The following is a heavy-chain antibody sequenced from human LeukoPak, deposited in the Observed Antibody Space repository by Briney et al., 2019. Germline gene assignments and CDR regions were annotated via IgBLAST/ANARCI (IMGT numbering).Heavy chain of an antibody. CDR1: GFTFSSYA. Sequence: PGGSLRLSCAASGFTFSSYAMTWVRQAPGKGLEWVSGISASASGGITYYADSVKGRFTISRDNSKNTLCLQMNSLRAEDTAVYYCSKDFRYSSGWGQGTLVTVSS. V-gene: IGHV3-23*01. CDR2: ISASASGGIT. J-gene: IGHJ4*02. D-gene: IGHD5-18*01. CDR3: SKDFRYSSG.